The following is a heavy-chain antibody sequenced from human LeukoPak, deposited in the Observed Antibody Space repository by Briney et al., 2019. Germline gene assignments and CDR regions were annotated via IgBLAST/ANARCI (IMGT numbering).Heavy chain of an antibody. CDR1: GYTFTSYG. J-gene: IGHJ4*02. CDR2: ISAYNGNT. CDR3: ARDREYYDFWSGYYLFDY. D-gene: IGHD3-3*01. V-gene: IGHV1-18*01. Sequence: ASVKVSCKASGYTFTSYGISWVRQAPGQGLEWMGRISAYNGNTNYAQKLQGRVTMTTDTSTSTAYMELRSLRSDDTAVYYCARDREYYDFWSGYYLFDYWGQGTLVTVSS.